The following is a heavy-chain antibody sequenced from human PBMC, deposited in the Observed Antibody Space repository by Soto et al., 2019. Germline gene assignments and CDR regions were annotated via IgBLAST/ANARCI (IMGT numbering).Heavy chain of an antibody. J-gene: IGHJ3*02. V-gene: IGHV4-59*01. CDR2: IYYSGSP. D-gene: IGHD3-10*01. Sequence: QVQLQESGPGLVKPSETLSLTCTVSGGSISSYYWSWIRQPPGKGLEWIGYIYYSGSPNYNPSLKSRVTISVDTSKNQFSLKLSSVTAADTAVYYCARVWGGAFDIWGQGTMVTVSS. CDR1: GGSISSYY. CDR3: ARVWGGAFDI.